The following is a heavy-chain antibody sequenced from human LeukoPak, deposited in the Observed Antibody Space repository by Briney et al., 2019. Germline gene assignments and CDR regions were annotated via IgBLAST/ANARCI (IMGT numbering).Heavy chain of an antibody. J-gene: IGHJ2*01. CDR2: IIPIFGTA. Sequence: ASVKVSCKASGYTFTSYGISWVRQAPGQGLEWMGGIIPIFGTANYAQKFQGRVTMTRNTSISTAYMELSSLRSEDTAVYYCASLIAVAGNEYFDLWGRGTLVTVSS. D-gene: IGHD6-19*01. V-gene: IGHV1-69*05. CDR3: ASLIAVAGNEYFDL. CDR1: GYTFTSYG.